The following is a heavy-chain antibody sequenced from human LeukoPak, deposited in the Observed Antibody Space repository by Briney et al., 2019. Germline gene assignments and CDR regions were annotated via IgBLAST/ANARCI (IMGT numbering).Heavy chain of an antibody. J-gene: IGHJ6*03. V-gene: IGHV1-8*01. Sequence: ASVKVSCKASGYTFTSYDVHWVRQATGQGLEWMGWMNPNSGNTGYAQKFQGRGTMTRNTSISTAYMELSSLRSEDTAVYYCARGGCGSTSCYFYYYYMDVWGKGTTVTVSS. CDR3: ARGGCGSTSCYFYYYYMDV. CDR1: GYTFTSYD. CDR2: MNPNSGNT. D-gene: IGHD2-2*01.